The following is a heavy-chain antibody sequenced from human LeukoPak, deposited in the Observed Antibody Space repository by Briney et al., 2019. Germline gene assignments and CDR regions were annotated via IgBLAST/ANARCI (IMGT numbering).Heavy chain of an antibody. CDR1: GFTFSTHA. D-gene: IGHD3-3*01. V-gene: IGHV3-23*01. J-gene: IGHJ2*01. Sequence: PGGSLRLSCEASGFTFSTHAMNWIRQTPGKGLEWLSVISGDVQTTTYASSVKGRFTISRDNSKNTLYLEMNSLRVEDTAIYYCAKDGYYSSANHFARLHFDRWGRGTRVTVSS. CDR2: ISGDVQTT. CDR3: AKDGYYSSANHFARLHFDR.